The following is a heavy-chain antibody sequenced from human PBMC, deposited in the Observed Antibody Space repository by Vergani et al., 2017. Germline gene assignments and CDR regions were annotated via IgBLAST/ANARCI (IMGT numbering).Heavy chain of an antibody. CDR1: GYTFTGYY. J-gene: IGHJ5*02. CDR2: LNPNRGGT. Sequence: QVQLVQSGAEVKKPGASVKVSCKASGYTFTGYYMHWVRQAPGQGLEWMGWLNPNRGGTNYAQKFQGRVTMTRDTAISQAYMELSRLRSDDTAVYYWARPLSSAGLGEGGTAGGGGSWGQGTLVTVSS. V-gene: IGHV1-2*02. D-gene: IGHD3-16*01. CDR3: ARPLSSAGLGEGGTAGGGGS.